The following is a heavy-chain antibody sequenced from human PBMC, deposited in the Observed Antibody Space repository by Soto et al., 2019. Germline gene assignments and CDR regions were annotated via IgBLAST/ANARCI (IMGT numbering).Heavy chain of an antibody. J-gene: IGHJ4*02. CDR2: ISYDGSNK. CDR1: GFTFSSYG. CDR3: AKEELLQGIYLDY. Sequence: GGSLRLSCAASGFTFSSYGMHWVRQAPGKGLEWVAVISYDGSNKYYADSVKGRFTISRDNSKNTLYLQMNSLRAEDTAVYYCAKEELLQGIYLDYLGQGTLVTVSS. D-gene: IGHD1-26*01. V-gene: IGHV3-30*18.